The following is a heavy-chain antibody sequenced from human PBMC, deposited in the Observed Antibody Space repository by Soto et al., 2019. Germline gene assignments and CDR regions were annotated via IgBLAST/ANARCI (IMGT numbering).Heavy chain of an antibody. CDR1: GGSFSGYY. D-gene: IGHD6-6*01. Sequence: SESLSLTCAVYGGSFSGYYWSWIRQPPGKGLEWIGEINHSGSTNYNPSLKSRVTISVDTSKNQFSLKLSSVTAADTAVYYCARSPISRLAARSWWFDPWGQGTLVTVSS. J-gene: IGHJ5*02. CDR2: INHSGST. CDR3: ARSPISRLAARSWWFDP. V-gene: IGHV4-34*01.